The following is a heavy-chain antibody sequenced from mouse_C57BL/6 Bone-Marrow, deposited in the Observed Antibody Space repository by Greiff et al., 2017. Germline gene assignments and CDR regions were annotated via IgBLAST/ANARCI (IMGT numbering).Heavy chain of an antibody. J-gene: IGHJ2*01. CDR2: IHPNSGST. Sequence: QVQLQQSGAELVKPGASVKLSCKASGYTFTSYWMHWVKQRPGQGLEWIGMIHPNSGSTNYNEKFKSKDTLTVDKSSSTAYIQLSSLTSENSAVYYCARWSGNYGSRQYLFDYWGQGTTLTVSS. V-gene: IGHV1-64*01. D-gene: IGHD1-1*01. CDR3: ARWSGNYGSRQYLFDY. CDR1: GYTFTSYW.